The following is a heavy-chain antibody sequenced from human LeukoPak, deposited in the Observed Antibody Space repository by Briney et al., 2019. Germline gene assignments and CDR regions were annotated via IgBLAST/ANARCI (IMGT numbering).Heavy chain of an antibody. CDR3: ARVLNDCSGGSCYVGLSDYYYYGMDV. D-gene: IGHD2-15*01. J-gene: IGHJ6*04. CDR2: IYYSGST. Sequence: SETLSLTCTVSGGSISSYYRSWIRQPPGKGLEWIGYIYYSGSTNYNPSLKSRVTIPVDTSKNQFSLKLSSVTAADTAVYYCARVLNDCSGGSCYVGLSDYYYYGMDVWGKGTTVTVSS. V-gene: IGHV4-59*01. CDR1: GGSISSYY.